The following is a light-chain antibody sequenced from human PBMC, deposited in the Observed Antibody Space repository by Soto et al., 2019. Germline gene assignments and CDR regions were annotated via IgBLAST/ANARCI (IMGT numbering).Light chain of an antibody. CDR1: SSDVGGYNY. Sequence: QSALTQPASVSGSPGQSITISCTGTSSDVGGYNYVSWYQQHPGKAPKLMIYDVSNRPSGVSNRFSGSKSGNTASLTISGIQAEDEADYYCSSDTSSSTLVVFGGGTKLTVL. CDR3: SSDTSSSTLVV. V-gene: IGLV2-14*01. J-gene: IGLJ2*01. CDR2: DVS.